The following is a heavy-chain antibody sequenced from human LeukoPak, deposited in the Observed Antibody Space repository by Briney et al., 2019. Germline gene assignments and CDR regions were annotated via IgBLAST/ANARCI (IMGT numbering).Heavy chain of an antibody. CDR1: GFTFSDYW. V-gene: IGHV3-7*01. CDR2: IKQDGSEK. D-gene: IGHD3-3*01. Sequence: GGSLRLSCAASGFTFSDYWMSWVRQAPGKGLEWVANIKQDGSEKYYVDSVKGRFSISRDNAKNALYLQMSSLRAEDTAVYYCARVGTYDFWSGYYTFDYWGQGTLVTVSS. CDR3: ARVGTYDFWSGYYTFDY. J-gene: IGHJ4*02.